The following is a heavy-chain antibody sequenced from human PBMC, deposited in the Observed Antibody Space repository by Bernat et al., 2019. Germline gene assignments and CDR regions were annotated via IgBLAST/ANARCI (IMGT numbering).Heavy chain of an antibody. V-gene: IGHV3-48*03. D-gene: IGHD2-8*01. CDR1: GFTFSSYE. Sequence: EVQLVESGGGLVQPGGSLRLSCAASGFTFSSYEMNWVRQVPGKGLEWVSYISSSGSNIYYADSVKDRFTISRDNAKNSLYLQMNSLRAENTAVYYCGMADKRYYFDYWGQGTLVTVSS. CDR2: ISSSGSNI. CDR3: GMADKRYYFDY. J-gene: IGHJ4*02.